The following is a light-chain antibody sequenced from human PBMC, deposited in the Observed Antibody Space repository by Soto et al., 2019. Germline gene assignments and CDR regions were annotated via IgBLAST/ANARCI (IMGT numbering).Light chain of an antibody. V-gene: IGLV1-44*01. CDR3: AAWDDSREGMV. J-gene: IGLJ2*01. CDR2: RNT. Sequence: QSVLTQPPSVSATPGQRVVISCSGSSSNIGSNTVNWYQQFPGTAPQLLFFRNTQRPSGVPDRFSASKSGTSASLAISGLQARDEADYYCAAWDDSREGMVFGGGTKRTVL. CDR1: SSNIGSNT.